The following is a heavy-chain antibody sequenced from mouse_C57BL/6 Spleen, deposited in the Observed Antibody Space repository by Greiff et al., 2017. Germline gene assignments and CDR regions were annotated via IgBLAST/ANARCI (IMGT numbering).Heavy chain of an antibody. CDR2: ILPGSGST. D-gene: IGHD2-4*01. CDR1: GYTFTGYW. V-gene: IGHV1-9*01. CDR3: ARVYDYDVAWFAY. J-gene: IGHJ3*01. Sequence: QVQLQQSGAELMKPGASVKLSCKATGYTFTGYWIEWVKQRPGHGLEWIGEILPGSGSTNYNEKFKGKATFTADTSSNTAYMRLSSLTTEDSAIYYCARVYDYDVAWFAYWGQGTLVTVSA.